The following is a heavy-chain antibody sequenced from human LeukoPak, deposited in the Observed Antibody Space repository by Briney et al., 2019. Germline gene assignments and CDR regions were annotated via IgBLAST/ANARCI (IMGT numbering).Heavy chain of an antibody. CDR3: ARESGTYYVYDY. CDR1: GGSISSSSYF. D-gene: IGHD1-26*01. Sequence: ASETLSLTCSVSGGSISSSSYFWGWIRQPPGKGLEWIGSIYYSGSTYYNPSLKSRGTISLDTSKNQFSLKLSSVTAADTAVYYCARESGTYYVYDYWGQGTLVTVSS. V-gene: IGHV4-39*07. CDR2: IYYSGST. J-gene: IGHJ4*02.